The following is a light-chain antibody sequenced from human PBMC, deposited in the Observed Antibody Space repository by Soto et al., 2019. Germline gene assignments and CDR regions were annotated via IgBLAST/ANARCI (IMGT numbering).Light chain of an antibody. CDR2: DAS. CDR3: QHYHGYPFT. J-gene: IGKJ3*01. V-gene: IGKV1-5*01. Sequence: DIQMTQSPSTLSASVGARVTITCRASQSVNTWLAWYQQKPGKAPVLLIYDASSLTSGVPSRFSGSGSGTEFTLTITSLQPDDFAIYYCQHYHGYPFTFGPGTKVDI. CDR1: QSVNTW.